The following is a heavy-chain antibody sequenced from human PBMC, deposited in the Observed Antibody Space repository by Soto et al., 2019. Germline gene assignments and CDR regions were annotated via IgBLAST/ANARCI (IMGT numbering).Heavy chain of an antibody. CDR1: GFPFSDFY. V-gene: IGHV3-11*01. CDR3: ARTTWELGVRFDY. Sequence: GGSLRLSCAASGFPFSDFYMTWIRRAPGRGLQCLSYISGRGGTIYYADSVKGRFTISRDNAKNSLDLQMDGLRGDDTGVYYCARTTWELGVRFDYWGQGALVTVSS. D-gene: IGHD1-26*01. J-gene: IGHJ4*02. CDR2: ISGRGGTI.